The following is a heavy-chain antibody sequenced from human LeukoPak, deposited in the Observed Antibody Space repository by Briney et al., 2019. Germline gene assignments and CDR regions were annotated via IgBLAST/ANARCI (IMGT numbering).Heavy chain of an antibody. CDR3: ARLLYYYDSSGYFPTDY. V-gene: IGHV3-66*01. J-gene: IGHJ4*02. Sequence: GGSLRLSCAASGFTVGSNYMSWVRQAPGEGLEWVSVIYSGGSTYYADSVKGRFTISRDNSKNTLYLQMNSLRAEDTAVYYCARLLYYYDSSGYFPTDYWGQGTLVTVSS. CDR2: IYSGGST. D-gene: IGHD3-22*01. CDR1: GFTVGSNY.